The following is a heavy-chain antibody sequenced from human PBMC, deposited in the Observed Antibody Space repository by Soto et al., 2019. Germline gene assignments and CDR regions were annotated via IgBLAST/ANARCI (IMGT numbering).Heavy chain of an antibody. CDR1: GVSISTSNW. CDR2: MLHSGAT. J-gene: IGHJ4*02. Sequence: QVQLQESGPGLVKPSGTLSLTCAVSGVSISTSNWWGWVRQSPGKGVEWIGDMLHSGATNSNPSPNGRVTISVDKSKTQFSLKLNSVTAADTAVYYCAKGVGWYAIDSWGQGTLVIVSS. V-gene: IGHV4-4*02. CDR3: AKGVGWYAIDS. D-gene: IGHD6-19*01.